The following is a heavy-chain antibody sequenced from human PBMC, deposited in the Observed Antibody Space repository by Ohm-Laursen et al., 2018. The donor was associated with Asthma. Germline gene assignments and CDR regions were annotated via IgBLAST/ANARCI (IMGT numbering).Heavy chain of an antibody. CDR1: GGSISSGGYS. D-gene: IGHD6-6*01. CDR3: ARVGIAARVIDY. J-gene: IGHJ4*02. V-gene: IGHV4-30-2*01. CDR2: IYHSGST. Sequence: TLSLTWSVSGGSISSGGYSWSWIRQPPGKGLEWIGYIYHSGSTYYNPSLKSRVTMSMGTSRDQFSLRLSSVTAADTAVYYCARVGIAARVIDYWGQGTLVTVSS.